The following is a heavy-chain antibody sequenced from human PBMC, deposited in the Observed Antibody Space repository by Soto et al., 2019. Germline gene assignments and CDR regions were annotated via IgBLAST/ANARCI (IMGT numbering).Heavy chain of an antibody. Sequence: PGGSLRLSCAASGFTLSSYDMHWVRQTVRKGLEWVSAIDTTGHTYYLGSVKGRFTISRDRARNSLYLQMNSLRVGDTAVYYCTRDINGMDLWGQGTTVTVSS. CDR1: GFTLSSYD. CDR2: IDTTGHT. V-gene: IGHV3-13*04. J-gene: IGHJ6*02. CDR3: TRDINGMDL.